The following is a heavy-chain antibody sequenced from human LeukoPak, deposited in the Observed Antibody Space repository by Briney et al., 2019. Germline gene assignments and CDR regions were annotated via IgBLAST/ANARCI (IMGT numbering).Heavy chain of an antibody. Sequence: SGGSLRLSCAASGFTFSSYSMNWVRQAPGKGLEWVSHITASGTAMFYADSVKGRFTISRDNAKNSLYLQMNSLRLEDTAIYYCAWGMDVWGQGTTVTVSS. J-gene: IGHJ6*02. CDR3: AWGMDV. CDR2: ITASGTAM. CDR1: GFTFSSYS. V-gene: IGHV3-48*01.